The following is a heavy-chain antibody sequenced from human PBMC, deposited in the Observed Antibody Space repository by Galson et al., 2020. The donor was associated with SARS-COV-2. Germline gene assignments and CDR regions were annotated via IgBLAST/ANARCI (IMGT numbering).Heavy chain of an antibody. CDR3: ARAKEGPKGF. J-gene: IGHJ4*02. V-gene: IGHV3-48*04. D-gene: IGHD3-10*01. CDR2: ISSSSSTI. Sequence: EWVSYISSSSSTIYYADSVKGRFTISRDNAKNSLYLQMNSLRAEDTAVYYCARAKEGPKGFGGQGTLVTVSS.